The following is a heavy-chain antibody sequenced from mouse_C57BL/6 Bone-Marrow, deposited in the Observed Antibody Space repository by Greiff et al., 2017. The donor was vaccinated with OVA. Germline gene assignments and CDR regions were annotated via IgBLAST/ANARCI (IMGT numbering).Heavy chain of an antibody. D-gene: IGHD1-1*01. CDR2: IDPSDSYT. Sequence: QLQQPGAELVMPGASVKLSCKASGYTFTSYWMHWVKQRPGQGLEWIGEIDPSDSYTNYNQKFKGKSTLTVDKSSSTAYMQLSSLTSEDSAVYYCARERITTVVATEAMDYWGQGTSVTVSS. V-gene: IGHV1-69*01. J-gene: IGHJ4*01. CDR3: ARERITTVVATEAMDY. CDR1: GYTFTSYW.